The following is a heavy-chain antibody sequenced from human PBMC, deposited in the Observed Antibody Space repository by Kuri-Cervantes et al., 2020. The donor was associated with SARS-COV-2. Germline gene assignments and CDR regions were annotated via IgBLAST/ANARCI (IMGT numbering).Heavy chain of an antibody. D-gene: IGHD4-17*01. J-gene: IGHJ4*02. Sequence: GESLKISCAASGFTFSSYWMHWVRQAPGKGLEWVANIKQDGGEKYYVDSVKGRFTISRDNAKNSLYLQMNSLRAEDTAVYYCARDMHYVRHWGQGTLVTVSS. CDR1: GFTFSSYW. CDR2: IKQDGGEK. CDR3: ARDMHYVRH. V-gene: IGHV3-7*03.